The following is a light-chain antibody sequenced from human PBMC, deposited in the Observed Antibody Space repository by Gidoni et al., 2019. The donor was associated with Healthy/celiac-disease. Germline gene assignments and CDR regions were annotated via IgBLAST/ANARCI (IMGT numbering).Light chain of an antibody. CDR2: RDS. Sequence: SSELTQPLSVSVALGQTARIPCGGNNIGSKNVHWYPQKPGQAPVLVIYRDSNRPSGIPERFSGSNSGNTATLTISRAQAGDEADYYCQVWDSSTGDVVFGGGTKLTVL. J-gene: IGLJ2*01. V-gene: IGLV3-9*01. CDR3: QVWDSSTGDVV. CDR1: NIGSKN.